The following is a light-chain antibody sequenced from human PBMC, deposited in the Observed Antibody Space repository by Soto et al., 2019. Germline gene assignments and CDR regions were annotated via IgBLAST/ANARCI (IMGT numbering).Light chain of an antibody. CDR3: QQYGSSIT. V-gene: IGKV3-20*01. J-gene: IGKJ5*01. CDR2: GAS. CDR1: QSVSSNY. Sequence: EIVLTQSPGTLSLSPGERATLSCRASQSVSSNYLAWYQRKPGQAPRPLIFGASSRATGIPDRFSGSGSGTDFTLTISRLEPEDFAVYYCQQYGSSITFGQGTRLEIK.